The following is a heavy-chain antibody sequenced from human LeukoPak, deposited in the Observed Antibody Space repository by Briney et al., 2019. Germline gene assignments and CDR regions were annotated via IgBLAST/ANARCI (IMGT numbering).Heavy chain of an antibody. D-gene: IGHD3-22*01. CDR3: ARDGCDSSGYYCPGDY. CDR1: GYTFTGYY. J-gene: IGHJ4*02. V-gene: IGHV1-46*01. CDR2: INPSGGST. Sequence: ASVKVSCKASGYTFTGYYIHWVRQAPGQGLEWMGIINPSGGSTSYAQKFQGRVTMTRDTSTSTVYMELSSLRSEDTAVYYCARDGCDSSGYYCPGDYWGQGTLVTVSS.